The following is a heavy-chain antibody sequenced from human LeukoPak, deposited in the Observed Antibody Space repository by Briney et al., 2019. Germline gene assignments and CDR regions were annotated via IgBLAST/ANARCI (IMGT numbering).Heavy chain of an antibody. CDR2: IYYSGST. J-gene: IGHJ4*02. D-gene: IGHD6-13*01. Sequence: SETLSLTCTVSGGSISSYYWSWIRQPPGKGLEWIGYIYYSGSTNYNPSLKSRVTISVDTSKNQFSLKLSSVTAADTAVYYCARGRPSSSWSSGEFDYWGQGTLVTVSS. V-gene: IGHV4-59*01. CDR1: GGSISSYY. CDR3: ARGRPSSSWSSGEFDY.